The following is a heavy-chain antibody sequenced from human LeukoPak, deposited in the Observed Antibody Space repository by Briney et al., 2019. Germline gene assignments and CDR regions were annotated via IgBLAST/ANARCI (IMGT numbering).Heavy chain of an antibody. CDR2: MNPNSGNT. J-gene: IGHJ4*02. CDR3: ARWYYYDSSGRFDY. V-gene: IGHV1-8*02. Sequence: ASVKVSCKASGGTFSSYTINWVRQATGQGLEWMGWMNPNSGNTGYAQKFQGRVTMTRNTSISTVYMELSSLRSEDTAVYYCARWYYYDSSGRFDYWGQGTLVTVSS. D-gene: IGHD3-22*01. CDR1: GGTFSSYT.